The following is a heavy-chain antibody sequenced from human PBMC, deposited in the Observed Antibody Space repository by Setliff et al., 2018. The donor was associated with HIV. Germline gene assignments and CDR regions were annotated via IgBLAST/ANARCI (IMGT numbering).Heavy chain of an antibody. Sequence: GGSLRLSCAASGFIFSSYAMSWVRQAPGKGLEWVSAISGSGANTYYADSVKGRFTISRDNSKNTLYLHMNSLRAEDTAVYYCAQAQTSVSGSYYQYLQHWGQGTLVTVSS. J-gene: IGHJ1*01. CDR1: GFIFSSYA. V-gene: IGHV3-23*01. CDR2: ISGSGANT. CDR3: AQAQTSVSGSYYQYLQH. D-gene: IGHD3-10*01.